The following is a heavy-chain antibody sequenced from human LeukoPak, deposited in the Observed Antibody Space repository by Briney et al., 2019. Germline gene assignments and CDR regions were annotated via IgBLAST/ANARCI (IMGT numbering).Heavy chain of an antibody. CDR1: GFTFSSYS. V-gene: IGHV3-21*01. Sequence: GGSLRLFCAASGFTFSSYSMNWVRQAPGKGLEWVSSISSSSSYIYYADSVKGRFTISRDNAKNSLYLQMNSLRAEDTAVYYCARAARIAAAGPYYYYYYGMDVWGQGTTVTVSS. CDR2: ISSSSSYI. CDR3: ARAARIAAAGPYYYYYYGMDV. D-gene: IGHD6-13*01. J-gene: IGHJ6*02.